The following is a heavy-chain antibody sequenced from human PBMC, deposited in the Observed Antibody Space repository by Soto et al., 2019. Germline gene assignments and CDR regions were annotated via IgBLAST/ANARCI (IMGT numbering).Heavy chain of an antibody. J-gene: IGHJ4*02. V-gene: IGHV3-23*01. CDR2: SGSGGNT. CDR3: AKGYVSLARFYF. CDR1: GFTFNSIA. Sequence: GGSLRLSCAASGFTFNSIAVSWVRQAPGKGLEWVSASGSGGNTYYADSVKGRFTISRDNSRNTLYLQMNSLRAEDTAVYYCAKGYVSLARFYFWGLGTLVTVSS. D-gene: IGHD3-16*01.